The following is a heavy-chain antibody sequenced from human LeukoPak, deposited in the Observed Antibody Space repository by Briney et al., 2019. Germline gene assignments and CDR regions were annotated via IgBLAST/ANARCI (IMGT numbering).Heavy chain of an antibody. CDR1: GFTVSSNY. Sequence: PGGSLRLSCAASGFTVSSNYISWVRQAPGKGLEWVSVIYSGGSTYYADSVKGRFTISRDNSKNTLYLQMNSLRAEDTAVYYCARYSSSWYSPFDYWGQGTLVTVSS. J-gene: IGHJ4*02. CDR3: ARYSSSWYSPFDY. V-gene: IGHV3-53*01. CDR2: IYSGGST. D-gene: IGHD6-13*01.